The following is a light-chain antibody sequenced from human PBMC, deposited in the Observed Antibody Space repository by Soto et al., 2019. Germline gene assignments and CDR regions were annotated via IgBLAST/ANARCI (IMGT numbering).Light chain of an antibody. CDR3: QQYGSSPI. J-gene: IGKJ3*01. CDR1: QSVSSSY. V-gene: IGKV3-20*01. CDR2: GAS. Sequence: EIVLTQSPGTLSLSPGERATLSCRASQSVSSSYLAGYQQKPGQAPRLLIYGASSTATGIPDRFSGSGSGTDFTLTIGRLEPEDLAVYYCQQYGSSPIFGPGTKVDIK.